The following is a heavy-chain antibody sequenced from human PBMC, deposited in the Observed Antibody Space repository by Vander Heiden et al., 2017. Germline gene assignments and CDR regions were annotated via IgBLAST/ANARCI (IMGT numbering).Heavy chain of an antibody. CDR2: IIPIFGTA. V-gene: IGHV1-69*01. CDR1: GGTFSSYA. J-gene: IGHJ5*02. CDR3: ARVFSHYYDSSGYWMGNWFDP. D-gene: IGHD3-22*01. Sequence: QVQLVQSGAEVKKPGSSVKVSCKASGGTFSSYATSWVRQAPGQGLEWMGGIIPIFGTATYAQKFQGRVTITADESTSTAYMELSSLRSEDTAVYYCARVFSHYYDSSGYWMGNWFDPWGQGTLVTVSS.